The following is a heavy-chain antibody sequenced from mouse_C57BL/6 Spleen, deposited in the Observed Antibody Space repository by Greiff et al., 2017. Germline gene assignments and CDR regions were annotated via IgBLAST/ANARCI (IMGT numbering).Heavy chain of an antibody. V-gene: IGHV1-4*01. J-gene: IGHJ4*01. D-gene: IGHD2-2*01. CDR1: GYTFTSYT. Sequence: VQLQQSGAELARPGASVKISCKASGYTFTSYTMHWVKQRPGQGLEWIGYINPSSGYTKYNQKFKDKATLTADKSSSTAYMQLSSLTSEDSAVYYCAREKVTTSAMDYWGQGTSVTVSS. CDR2: INPSSGYT. CDR3: AREKVTTSAMDY.